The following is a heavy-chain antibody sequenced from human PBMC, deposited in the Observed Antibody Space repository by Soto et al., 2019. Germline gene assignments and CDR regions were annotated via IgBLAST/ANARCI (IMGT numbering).Heavy chain of an antibody. CDR2: IYYSGST. D-gene: IGHD3-22*01. J-gene: IGHJ3*02. Sequence: SETLSLTCTVSVGSVSSGSYYWSWIRQPPGKGLEWIGYIYYSGSTNYNPSLKSRVTISVDTSKNQFSLKLSSVTAADTAVYYCARRCHYYYDSSGYWNDAFDIWGQGTMVTVSS. V-gene: IGHV4-61*01. CDR1: VGSVSSGSYY. CDR3: ARRCHYYYDSSGYWNDAFDI.